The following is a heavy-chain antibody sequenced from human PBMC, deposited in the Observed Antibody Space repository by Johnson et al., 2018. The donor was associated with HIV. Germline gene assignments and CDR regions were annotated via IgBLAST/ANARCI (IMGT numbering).Heavy chain of an antibody. J-gene: IGHJ3*02. D-gene: IGHD3-22*01. V-gene: IGHV3-9*01. Sequence: VQLVESGGGLVKPGGSLRLSCAASGFIFSNYWMHWVRQAPGKGLEWVSGISWNSDTIGYADSVKGRFTISIDNAKNSLYLQMNGLRAEDTALYYCARRINYDSSGVYLGDAFYIWGQGTMVTVSS. CDR1: GFIFSNYW. CDR2: ISWNSDTI. CDR3: ARRINYDSSGVYLGDAFYI.